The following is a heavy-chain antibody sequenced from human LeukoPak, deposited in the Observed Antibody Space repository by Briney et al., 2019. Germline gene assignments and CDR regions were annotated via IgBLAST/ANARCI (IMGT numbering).Heavy chain of an antibody. CDR1: GFTFSNHW. D-gene: IGHD5-24*01. CDR3: ARETPRRGETRDGYR. CDR2: IKEDGSET. J-gene: IGHJ4*02. Sequence: GGSLRLSCAASGFTFSNHWMNWVRQAPGKGLEWVANIKEDGSETYYADSVVGRFTISRDNAKNSLYLQMNSLRAEDTAVYYCARETPRRGETRDGYRWGQGTLVTVSS. V-gene: IGHV3-7*01.